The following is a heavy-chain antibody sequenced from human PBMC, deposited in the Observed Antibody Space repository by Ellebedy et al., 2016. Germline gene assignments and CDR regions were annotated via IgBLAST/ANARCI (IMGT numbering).Heavy chain of an antibody. Sequence: GGSLRLSXAASGFSFGSYWMSWVRQTPGNGLEWLANIKEDGAQVNYMDSVTGRFTISRDNSKTSLFLQMNSLRVEDTAVYYCAREIIGGWVDLDYWGPGTRVTVSS. V-gene: IGHV3-7*04. CDR3: AREIIGGWVDLDY. CDR1: GFSFGSYW. D-gene: IGHD2/OR15-2a*01. CDR2: IKEDGAQV. J-gene: IGHJ4*02.